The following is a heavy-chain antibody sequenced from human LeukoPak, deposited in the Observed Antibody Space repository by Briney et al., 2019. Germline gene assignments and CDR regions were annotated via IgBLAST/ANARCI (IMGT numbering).Heavy chain of an antibody. CDR3: ANDPRYCSGGTCYDYYYYYMDV. D-gene: IGHD2-15*01. CDR1: GFTFSSYA. J-gene: IGHJ6*03. CDR2: ISYDGSNK. V-gene: IGHV3-30*04. Sequence: EGSLRLSCAASGFTFSSYAMHWVRQAPGKGLEWVAVISYDGSNKYYADSVKGRFTISRDNSKNTLYLQMNSLRAEDTAVYYCANDPRYCSGGTCYDYYYYYMDVWGKGTTVTVSS.